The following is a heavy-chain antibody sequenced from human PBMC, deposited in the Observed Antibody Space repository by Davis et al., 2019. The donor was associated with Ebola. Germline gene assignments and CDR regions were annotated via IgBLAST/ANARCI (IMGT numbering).Heavy chain of an antibody. Sequence: MPSETLSLTCTVSGGSISSSSYYWSWIRQPPGKGLEWIGYIYYSGSTNYNPSLKSRVTMSLDTSKSQFSLKLSSVTAADTAVYYCARVRDWGRTFDYWGQGTLVTVSS. J-gene: IGHJ4*02. CDR2: IYYSGST. CDR1: GGSISSSSYY. CDR3: ARVRDWGRTFDY. D-gene: IGHD7-27*01. V-gene: IGHV4-61*01.